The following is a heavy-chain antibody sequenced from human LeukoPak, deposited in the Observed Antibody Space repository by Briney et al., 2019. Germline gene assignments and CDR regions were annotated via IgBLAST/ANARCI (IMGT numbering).Heavy chain of an antibody. D-gene: IGHD3-10*01. CDR1: GFTFTNAW. J-gene: IGHJ4*02. CDR3: TTDLGLTMIRGVIVY. Sequence: NPGGSLGLSCAASGFTFTNAWMTWVRQAPGKGLEWVGRIKSKGDGETTDYAAPVKGRFSMSRDDSKATMYLQMYSLEAEDTAVYYCTTDLGLTMIRGVIVYWGQGALVTVSS. CDR2: IKSKGDGETT. V-gene: IGHV3-15*01.